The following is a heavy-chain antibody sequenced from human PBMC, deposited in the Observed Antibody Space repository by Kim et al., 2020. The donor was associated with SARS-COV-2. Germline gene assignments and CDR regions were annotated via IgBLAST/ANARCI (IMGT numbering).Heavy chain of an antibody. CDR3: ARGQGGWPDILTGSGYGMDV. D-gene: IGHD3-9*01. Sequence: SETLSLTCAVYGGSFSGYYWNWIRQPPGKGLEWIGEINHSGSTNYNPSLKSRVTISVDTSKKQFSLKLSSLTAADTAVYFCARGQGGWPDILTGSGYGMDVWGQGTTVTVSS. CDR2: INHSGST. CDR1: GGSFSGYY. J-gene: IGHJ6*02. V-gene: IGHV4-34*01.